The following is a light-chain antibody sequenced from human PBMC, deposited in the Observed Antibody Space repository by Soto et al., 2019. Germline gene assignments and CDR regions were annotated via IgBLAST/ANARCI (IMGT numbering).Light chain of an antibody. CDR2: GAS. CDR3: QQYGRSPMLT. J-gene: IGKJ2*01. Sequence: EIVLTQSPGTLSLSPGERATLSCRASQSVSSNYLAWYQQKPGQAPRLLIYGASRGDAGIPDRFSGSGSGTDYTLSIRRLEPEDFAVYFCQQYGRSPMLTFGQGTKLEIK. CDR1: QSVSSNY. V-gene: IGKV3-20*01.